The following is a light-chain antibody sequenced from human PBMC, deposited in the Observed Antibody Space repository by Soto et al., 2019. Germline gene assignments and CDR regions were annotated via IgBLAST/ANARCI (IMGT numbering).Light chain of an antibody. Sequence: QSVLSQPASVSGSPGQTITISCTGTSTDVGGYNAVSWYQHHPGKAPKLIIYEVTHRPSGVSDRFSASKSGNTASLTISGLQAADEADYYCNSFRISHLYVFGTGTKVTAL. CDR1: STDVGGYNA. J-gene: IGLJ1*01. CDR3: NSFRISHLYV. CDR2: EVT. V-gene: IGLV2-14*01.